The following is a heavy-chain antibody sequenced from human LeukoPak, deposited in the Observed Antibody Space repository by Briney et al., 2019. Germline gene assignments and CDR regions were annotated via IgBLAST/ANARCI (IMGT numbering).Heavy chain of an antibody. J-gene: IGHJ4*02. CDR1: GFTFSDHP. D-gene: IGHD3-10*01. V-gene: IGHV3-64*01. CDR2: ITTTVGSI. Sequence: GGSLRLSCAASGFTFSDHPMHSVRQAPGKGLEYVSTITTTVGSISYANSVKGRFTISRDNSKNTLYLQMGSLRAEDMAVYYCARDKLGGSGSLDCWGQGTLVTVSS. CDR3: ARDKLGGSGSLDC.